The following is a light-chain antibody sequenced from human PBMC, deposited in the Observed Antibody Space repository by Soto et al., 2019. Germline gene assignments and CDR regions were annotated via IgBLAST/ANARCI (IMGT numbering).Light chain of an antibody. CDR3: QQYGSSPPSST. V-gene: IGKV3-20*01. J-gene: IGKJ5*01. Sequence: EIGMTQSPATLSVSAGERATLSCRASQSVNIHLAWYQQKPGQAPRLLIYGASSRATGIPDRFRGRGSGTDFTLTISRLEPEDFAVYYCQQYGSSPPSSTFGQGTRLEIK. CDR2: GAS. CDR1: QSVNIH.